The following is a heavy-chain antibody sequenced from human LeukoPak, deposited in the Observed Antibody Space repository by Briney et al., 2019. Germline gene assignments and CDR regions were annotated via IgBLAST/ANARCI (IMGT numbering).Heavy chain of an antibody. CDR2: FDPEDGET. J-gene: IGHJ3*02. V-gene: IGHV1-24*01. D-gene: IGHD2-15*01. CDR3: ATGSLYCSGGSCYSRHAFDI. CDR1: GYTLTELS. Sequence: ASVKVSCKVSGYTLTELSMHWVRQAPGKGLEWMGGFDPEDGETIYAQKFQGRVTMTEDTSTDTAYMELSSLRSEDTAVYYCATGSLYCSGGSCYSRHAFDIWGQGTMVTVSS.